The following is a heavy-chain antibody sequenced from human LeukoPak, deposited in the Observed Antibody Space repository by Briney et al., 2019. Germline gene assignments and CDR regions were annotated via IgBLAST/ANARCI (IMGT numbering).Heavy chain of an antibody. CDR3: ARGSTGAYDI. CDR2: INHSGST. Sequence: SETLSLTCAVSGGSFSGYYWSWIRQPPGKGLEWIGEINHSGSTNYNPSLKSRVTISLDTSKNQFSLKLTSVTAADTALYYCARGSTGAYDIWGQGTMVTVSS. CDR1: GGSFSGYY. J-gene: IGHJ3*02. V-gene: IGHV4-34*01.